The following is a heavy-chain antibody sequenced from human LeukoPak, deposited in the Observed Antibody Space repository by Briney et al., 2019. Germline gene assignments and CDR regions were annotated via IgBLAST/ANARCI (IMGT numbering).Heavy chain of an antibody. Sequence: GASVKVSCKASGYTFTSYGISWVRQAPGQGLEWMGWISAYKGNTNCAQKLQGRVTMTTDTSTSTAYMELRSLRSDDSAVYYCARDLENSSGWDLDYWGQGTLVTLSS. CDR1: GYTFTSYG. V-gene: IGHV1-18*01. D-gene: IGHD6-19*01. CDR2: ISAYKGNT. CDR3: ARDLENSSGWDLDY. J-gene: IGHJ4*02.